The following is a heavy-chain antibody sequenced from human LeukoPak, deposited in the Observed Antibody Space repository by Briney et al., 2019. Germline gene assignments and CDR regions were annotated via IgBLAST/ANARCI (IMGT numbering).Heavy chain of an antibody. V-gene: IGHV5-51*01. CDR2: IYPGDFDT. J-gene: IGHJ1*01. CDR1: GYSFAGYW. Sequence: GESLKISCKGSGYSFAGYWIGWVRQLPGKGLGWMGIIYPGDFDTRYSPSFQGQVTISADKSISTAYLQWSSLKASDTSMYYCARTGYCSSTSCYWNFQHWGQGTLVTVSS. D-gene: IGHD2-2*01. CDR3: ARTGYCSSTSCYWNFQH.